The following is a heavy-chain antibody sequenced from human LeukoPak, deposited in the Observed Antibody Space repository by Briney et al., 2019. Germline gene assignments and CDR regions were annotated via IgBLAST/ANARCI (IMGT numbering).Heavy chain of an antibody. CDR3: ARGWFGDDAFDI. Sequence: TGGSLRLSCAASGFTFSSYWMSWVRQAPGKGLEWVADIKQDGSEKYYVDSVRGRLTISRDNAKNSLYLQMNSLRAEDTAVYYCARGWFGDDAFDIWGQGTMVTVSS. D-gene: IGHD3-10*01. J-gene: IGHJ3*02. V-gene: IGHV3-7*01. CDR2: IKQDGSEK. CDR1: GFTFSSYW.